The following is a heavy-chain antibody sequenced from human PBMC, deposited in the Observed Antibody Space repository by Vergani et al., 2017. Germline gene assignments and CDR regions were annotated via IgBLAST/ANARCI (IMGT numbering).Heavy chain of an antibody. D-gene: IGHD1-1*01. J-gene: IGHJ3*02. CDR2: IRNKANDYPT. CDR3: VRVKGSNWNDHLYDI. Sequence: EVQVVEFGGSLVQPGGSLRLSCSASGFIFSYHHMDWVRQAPGKGLEWVGRIRNKANDYPTQYAASVKGRFTISRDDSKSYLYLQMNSLQTEDTALYYCVRVKGSNWNDHLYDIWGQGTLVTVSS. CDR1: GFIFSYHH. V-gene: IGHV3-72*01.